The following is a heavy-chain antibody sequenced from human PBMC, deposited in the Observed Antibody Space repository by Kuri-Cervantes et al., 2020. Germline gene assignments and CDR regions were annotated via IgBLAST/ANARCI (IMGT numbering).Heavy chain of an antibody. CDR1: GFSLSTSGVG. Sequence: SAPTLLNTAQTLTLTCTLSGFSLSTSGVGVGWIRQPPGKALEWLALINWNDDKSYSPSLKSRLTITKDTSKTQVVLTRTNMDTVDTAQYCCAHRSAPYYYGMDVWGQGTTVTVSS. V-gene: IGHV2-5*01. J-gene: IGHJ6*02. D-gene: IGHD6-13*01. CDR2: INWNDDK. CDR3: AHRSAPYYYGMDV.